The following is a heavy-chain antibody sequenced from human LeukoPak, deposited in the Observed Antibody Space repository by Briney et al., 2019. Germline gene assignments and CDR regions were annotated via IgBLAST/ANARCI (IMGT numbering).Heavy chain of an antibody. V-gene: IGHV1-8*02. CDR2: IIPNSGGT. J-gene: IGHJ6*02. CDR3: AYGGVYYDILTGTHRYYYGMDV. Sequence: GASVKVSCKASGGTFSSYAISWVRQAPGQGLEWMGGIIPNSGGTNYAQKFQGRVTMTRNTSISTAYMELSSLRSEDTAVYYCAYGGVYYDILTGTHRYYYGMDVWGQGTTVTVSS. D-gene: IGHD3-9*01. CDR1: GGTFSSYA.